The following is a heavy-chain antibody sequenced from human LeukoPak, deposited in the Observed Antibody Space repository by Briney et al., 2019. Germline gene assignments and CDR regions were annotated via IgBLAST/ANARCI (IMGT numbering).Heavy chain of an antibody. D-gene: IGHD2-2*01. Sequence: ASVKVSCKASGYTFTGYYMHWVRQAPGQGLEWMGWINPNSGGTNYAQKFQGRVTMTRDTSISTAYMELSRLRSDDTAVYYCARALVVVPAAMPGYWGQGTLVTVSS. CDR3: ARALVVVPAAMPGY. J-gene: IGHJ4*02. CDR2: INPNSGGT. CDR1: GYTFTGYY. V-gene: IGHV1-2*02.